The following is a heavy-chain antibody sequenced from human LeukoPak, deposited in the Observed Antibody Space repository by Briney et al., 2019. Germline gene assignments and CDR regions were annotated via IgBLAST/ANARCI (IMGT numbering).Heavy chain of an antibody. J-gene: IGHJ4*02. CDR3: ARQMTSTRLFDS. V-gene: IGHV3-30*04. CDR1: GFIFSDHA. CDR2: IGSDGTKQ. D-gene: IGHD5/OR15-5a*01. Sequence: PGGSLRLSCVASGFIFSDHAFHWVRQSPDKGLEWVALIGSDGTKQYYADSVQGRFTVSRENSKSTLFLQMNTVRADDTAVYFCARQMTSTRLFDSWGQGTLVTVSS.